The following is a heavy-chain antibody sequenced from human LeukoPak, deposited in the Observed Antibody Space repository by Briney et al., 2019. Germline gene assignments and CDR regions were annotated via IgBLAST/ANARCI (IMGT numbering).Heavy chain of an antibody. CDR2: ITGSCGNT. J-gene: IGHJ4*02. CDR1: GFTFSTYA. Sequence: GGSLRLSCAASGFTFSTYAMSWVRQPPGKGLEWVLAITGSCGNTYYADSVKGRFTISRDNSKNTVSLQVNSLRAEDTAVYHCAKTRGWPHYFDYWGQGTLVTVSS. CDR3: AKTRGWPHYFDY. D-gene: IGHD6-19*01. V-gene: IGHV3-23*01.